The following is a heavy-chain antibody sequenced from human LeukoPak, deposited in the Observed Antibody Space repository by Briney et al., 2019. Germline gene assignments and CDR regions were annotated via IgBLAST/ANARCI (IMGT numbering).Heavy chain of an antibody. Sequence: PSETLSLTCTVSGGSINNYYWNWIRQTPGKGLEWIGNIYYRGNIDYNPSLKSRVTISVNTSKNQYSLKLSSVTAADTAVYYCARDKWYSFGSYYYGMDVWGQGTTVTVSS. CDR2: IYYRGNI. CDR1: GGSINNYY. D-gene: IGHD5-18*01. CDR3: ARDKWYSFGSYYYGMDV. V-gene: IGHV4-59*01. J-gene: IGHJ6*02.